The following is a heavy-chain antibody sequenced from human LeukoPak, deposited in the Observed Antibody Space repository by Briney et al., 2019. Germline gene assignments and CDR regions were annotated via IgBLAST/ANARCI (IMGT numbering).Heavy chain of an antibody. Sequence: PGGSLRLSCAASGFTLSSYAMSWVRQAPGKGLEWVSAISGSGGSTYYADSVKGRFTISRDNSKNTLYLQMNSLGAEDTAVYYCATGYCSGGSCYSDWGQGTLVTVSS. CDR1: GFTLSSYA. V-gene: IGHV3-23*01. D-gene: IGHD2-15*01. CDR2: ISGSGGST. J-gene: IGHJ4*02. CDR3: ATGYCSGGSCYSD.